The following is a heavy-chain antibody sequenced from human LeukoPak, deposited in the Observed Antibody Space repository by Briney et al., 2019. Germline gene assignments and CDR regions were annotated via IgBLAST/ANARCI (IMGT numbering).Heavy chain of an antibody. J-gene: IGHJ3*02. CDR1: GYTFTGYY. Sequence: ASVKVSCKASGYTFTGYYMHWVRQAPGQGLEWMGWINPNSGGTNYAQKFQGRVTMTRDTSISTAYTELSRLRSDDTAVYYCASSTAAARPSNAFDIWGQGTMVTVSS. CDR2: INPNSGGT. V-gene: IGHV1-2*02. CDR3: ASSTAAARPSNAFDI. D-gene: IGHD6-6*01.